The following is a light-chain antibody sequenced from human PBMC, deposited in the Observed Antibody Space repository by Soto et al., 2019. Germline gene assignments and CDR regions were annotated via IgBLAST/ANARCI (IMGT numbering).Light chain of an antibody. CDR3: SSYTSSTPYV. Sequence: QSALTQPASVSGSPGQSITISCTGTSSDVGGYNYVSWYQQHPGKAPKLMIYEVSNRPAGVSNRFSGSKSGNTASLTISALQADEEEDYYCSSYTSSTPYVFGTGTKLTVL. CDR2: EVS. J-gene: IGLJ1*01. CDR1: SSDVGGYNY. V-gene: IGLV2-14*01.